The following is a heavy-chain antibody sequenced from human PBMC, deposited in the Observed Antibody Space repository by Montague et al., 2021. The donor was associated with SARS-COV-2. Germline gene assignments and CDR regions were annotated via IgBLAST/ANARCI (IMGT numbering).Heavy chain of an antibody. D-gene: IGHD4-11*01. Sequence: SETLSLTCSFSGGSISTGSYYWGWIRQPPRKGLEWIGSIYYSGDTYYNPSLKIRVTISVDTSKNQFSLRLSSVTAADTAVYYCVRGGDYTDYGRVDYWGQGTLVIVSS. V-gene: IGHV4-39*01. CDR1: GGSISTGSYY. J-gene: IGHJ4*02. CDR2: IYYSGDT. CDR3: VRGGDYTDYGRVDY.